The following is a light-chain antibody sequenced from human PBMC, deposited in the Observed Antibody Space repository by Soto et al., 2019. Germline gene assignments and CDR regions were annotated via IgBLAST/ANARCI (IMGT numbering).Light chain of an antibody. Sequence: QAVLTQEPSLTVSPGGPVTLTCGLITGVVTSAHYPYWFQQRPGQAPTTLIYDTSKKHSWTPARFSGSLLGGKAALTLSGAQPEDEADYYCLFTYNGARVFGGGTQLTVL. CDR3: LFTYNGARV. CDR1: TGVVTSAHY. V-gene: IGLV7-46*01. CDR2: DTS. J-gene: IGLJ2*01.